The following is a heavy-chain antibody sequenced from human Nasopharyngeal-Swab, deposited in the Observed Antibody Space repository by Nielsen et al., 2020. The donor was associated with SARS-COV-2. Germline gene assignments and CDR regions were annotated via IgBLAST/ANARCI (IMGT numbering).Heavy chain of an antibody. V-gene: IGHV2-5*02. CDR2: IYWDDDK. D-gene: IGHD2-21*02. Sequence: SCPTLVQTPPTLTLTCTFSGFSLNTSGVGWNRQPPGKALEWLALIYWDDDKRYSPSLKSRLTITKDTSKNQVVLTMTNMDPVDTATYYCAHSSSVTARPFDYWGQGTLVTVSS. J-gene: IGHJ4*02. CDR3: AHSSSVTARPFDY. CDR1: GFSLNTSGVG.